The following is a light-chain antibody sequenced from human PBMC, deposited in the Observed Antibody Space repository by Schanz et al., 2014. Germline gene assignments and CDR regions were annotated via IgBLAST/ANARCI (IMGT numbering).Light chain of an antibody. CDR2: DVN. Sequence: QSVLTQPASVSGSPGQSITISCTGTSSDVGGYNYVSWYQQHPGKAPKLMIYDVNNRPSGVSNRFSGSKSGNTASLTISGLQAEDEADYYCCSYGGDNIFVKFGGGTKLTVL. J-gene: IGLJ2*01. CDR3: CSYGGDNIFVK. V-gene: IGLV2-14*01. CDR1: SSDVGGYNY.